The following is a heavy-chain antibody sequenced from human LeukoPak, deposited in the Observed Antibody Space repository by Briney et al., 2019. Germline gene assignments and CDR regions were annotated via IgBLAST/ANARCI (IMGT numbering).Heavy chain of an antibody. CDR3: ARPDTAIVIGRAFDI. V-gene: IGHV1-18*01. J-gene: IGHJ3*02. CDR1: GYTFTSYG. Sequence: ASVKVSCKASGYTFTSYGISWVRQTPGQGLEWMGWISAYNGNTNYAQKLQGRVTMTTDTSTSTAYMELSSLRSEDTAVYCCARPDTAIVIGRAFDIWGQGTMVTVSS. CDR2: ISAYNGNT. D-gene: IGHD5-18*01.